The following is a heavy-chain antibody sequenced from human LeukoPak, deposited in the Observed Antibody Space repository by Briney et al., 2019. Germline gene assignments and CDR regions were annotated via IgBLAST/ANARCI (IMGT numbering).Heavy chain of an antibody. Sequence: SETLSLTCTVSGGSISSSSYYWGWIRKPPGKGLEWIGSIYYSGSTYYNPSLKSRVTISVDTSKNQFSLKLSSVTAADTAVYYCARVDVWGSYRWVDYWGQGTLVTVPS. J-gene: IGHJ4*02. V-gene: IGHV4-39*07. CDR2: IYYSGST. D-gene: IGHD3-16*02. CDR1: GGSISSSSYY. CDR3: ARVDVWGSYRWVDY.